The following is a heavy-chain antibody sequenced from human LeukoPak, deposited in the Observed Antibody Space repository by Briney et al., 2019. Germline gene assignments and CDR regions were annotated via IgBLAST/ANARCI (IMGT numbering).Heavy chain of an antibody. D-gene: IGHD2-2*03. CDR1: GGSISSSNW. CDR3: ARDGHCSSTSCPAYYYGMDV. Sequence: SGTLSLTCAVSGGSISSSNWWSWVRQPPGKGLEWIGEIYHSGSTNYNPSLKSRVTISVDKSKNQISLKLSSVTAADTAVYYCARDGHCSSTSCPAYYYGMDVWGQGTTVTVSS. CDR2: IYHSGST. V-gene: IGHV4-4*02. J-gene: IGHJ6*02.